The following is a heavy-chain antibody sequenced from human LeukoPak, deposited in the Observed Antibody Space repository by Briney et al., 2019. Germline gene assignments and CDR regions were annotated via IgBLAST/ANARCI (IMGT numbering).Heavy chain of an antibody. D-gene: IGHD2-21*01. CDR3: ARYCGGDCYGMDV. V-gene: IGHV3-7*01. J-gene: IGHJ6*02. Sequence: GGSLRLSCTASGFTFSSYWMSWVRQAPGKGLEWVANIKQDGSEKDYVDSVKGRFTISGDNAQNSLYLQMNSLRAEDTAVYYCARYCGGDCYGMDVWGQGTTVTVSS. CDR1: GFTFSSYW. CDR2: IKQDGSEK.